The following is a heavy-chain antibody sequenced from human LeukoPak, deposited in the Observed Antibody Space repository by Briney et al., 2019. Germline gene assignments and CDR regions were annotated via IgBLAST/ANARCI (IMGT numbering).Heavy chain of an antibody. CDR1: GFTFSNE. J-gene: IGHJ4*02. D-gene: IGHD2-21*01. V-gene: IGHV3-48*03. Sequence: GGSLRLSCAASGFTFSNEMNWVRQAPGKGLEWVSYIRSSGTPIHYADSVKGRFTISRDNAKNSLFLQMNSLRAEDTAVYYCAREKTACGGDCYDSWGQGTLVTVSS. CDR2: IRSSGTPI. CDR3: AREKTACGGDCYDS.